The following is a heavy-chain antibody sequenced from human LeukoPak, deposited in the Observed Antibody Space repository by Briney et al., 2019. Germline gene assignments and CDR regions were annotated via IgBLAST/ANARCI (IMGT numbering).Heavy chain of an antibody. J-gene: IGHJ6*02. CDR1: GYTFTSYY. CDR3: ARDRGTMVRGVGDV. V-gene: IGHV1-46*01. Sequence: ASGKVSCKASGYTFTSYYMHWGRQAPGQGLEWMGRINHSGGSTSYAQKFQGRVTMTRDTSTSTVSMELSSLSSEDTAVYCCARDRGTMVRGVGDVWGQGTTVTVSS. D-gene: IGHD3-10*01. CDR2: INHSGGST.